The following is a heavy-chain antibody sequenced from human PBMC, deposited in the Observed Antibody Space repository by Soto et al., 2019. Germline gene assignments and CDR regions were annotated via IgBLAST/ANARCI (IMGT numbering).Heavy chain of an antibody. CDR2: INHSGST. D-gene: IGHD4-4*01. CDR3: ARAQHPPPSPTVTTGYYYMDV. Sequence: SETLSLTCAVYGGSFSGYYWSWIRQPPGKGLEWIGEINHSGSTNYNPSLKSRVTISVDTSKNQFSLKLSSVTAADTAVYYCARAQHPPPSPTVTTGYYYMDVWGKGTTVTVSS. J-gene: IGHJ6*03. CDR1: GGSFSGYY. V-gene: IGHV4-34*01.